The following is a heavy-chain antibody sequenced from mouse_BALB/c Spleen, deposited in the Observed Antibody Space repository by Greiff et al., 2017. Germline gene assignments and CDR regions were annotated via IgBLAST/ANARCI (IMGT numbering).Heavy chain of an antibody. CDR3: ARRPFSSDWYFDV. Sequence: VQLQQPGAELVMPGASVKMSCKASGYTFTDYWMHWVKQRPGQGLEWIGAIDTSDSYTSYNQKFKGKATLTVDESSSTAYMQLSSLTSEDSAVYYCARRPFSSDWYFDVWGAGTTVTVSS. J-gene: IGHJ1*01. CDR1: GYTFTDYW. D-gene: IGHD3-1*01. CDR2: IDTSDSYT. V-gene: IGHV1-69*01.